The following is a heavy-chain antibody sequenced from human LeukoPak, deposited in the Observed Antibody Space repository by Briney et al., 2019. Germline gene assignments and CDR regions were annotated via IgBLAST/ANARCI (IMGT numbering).Heavy chain of an antibody. J-gene: IGHJ5*02. Sequence: SETLSLTCTVSGGSISSSSYYWGWIRQPPGKGLEWIGEIYHSGSTNYNPSLKSRVTISVDKSKNQFSLKLSSVTAADTAVYYCARGGSITIFGVSPHGFDPWGQGTLVTVSS. D-gene: IGHD3-3*01. CDR1: GGSISSSSYY. V-gene: IGHV4-39*07. CDR3: ARGGSITIFGVSPHGFDP. CDR2: IYHSGST.